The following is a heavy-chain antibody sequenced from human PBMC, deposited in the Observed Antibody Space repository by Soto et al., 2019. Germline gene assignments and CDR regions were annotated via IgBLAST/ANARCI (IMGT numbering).Heavy chain of an antibody. CDR2: TYYRSKWYN. D-gene: IGHD3-3*01. Sequence: SQTLSLPCALSGDSVSSKSAAWNWIRQSPSRGLEWLGRTYYRSKWYNDYAVSVKRRITINPDTSKNQFSLQLNSVTPEDTAVYYCASAPTRLTICGAINGFDAFDIWGQGTMVTVSS. CDR1: GDSVSSKSAA. CDR3: ASAPTRLTICGAINGFDAFDI. J-gene: IGHJ3*02. V-gene: IGHV6-1*01.